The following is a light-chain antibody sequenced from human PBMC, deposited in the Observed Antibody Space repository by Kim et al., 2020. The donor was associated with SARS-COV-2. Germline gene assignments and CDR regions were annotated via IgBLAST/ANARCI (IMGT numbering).Light chain of an antibody. CDR1: QGINSY. CDR2: AAS. CDR3: QQTFGTPWT. J-gene: IGKJ1*01. Sequence: ASVGERVTITCRPSQGINSYLNWYQQKPGKAPKLLIYAASSLESGVPSRFRGSGYGSNFTLTVTSLQPDDFATYYCQQTFGTPWTFGPGTKVDIK. V-gene: IGKV1-39*01.